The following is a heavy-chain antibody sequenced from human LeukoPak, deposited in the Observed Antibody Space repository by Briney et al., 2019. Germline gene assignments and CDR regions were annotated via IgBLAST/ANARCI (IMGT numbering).Heavy chain of an antibody. J-gene: IGHJ5*02. CDR1: GYTFTNYA. D-gene: IGHD1-26*01. CDR2: ISPSNDNT. CDR3: ATESGTNWFDP. V-gene: IGHV1-18*01. Sequence: GASVKVSCKASGYTFTNYAISWVRQAPGRGLEWMGWISPSNDNTNYAQNLQGRVTMTTDTSTNTAYMELRSLTSDDTAVYFCATESGTNWFDPWGQGTLVTVSS.